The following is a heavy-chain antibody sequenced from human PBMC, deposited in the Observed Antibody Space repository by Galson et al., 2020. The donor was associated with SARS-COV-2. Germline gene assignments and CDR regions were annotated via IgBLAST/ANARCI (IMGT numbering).Heavy chain of an antibody. V-gene: IGHV3-74*01. CDR1: GFTFSSYW. CDR3: ARGDMGNDYFDY. Sequence: GGSLRLSCAASGFTFSSYWMHWVRQAPGKGLVCVSRIYSEGSSTSYADSVKGRFTISGDNAKNTLYLQMNSLRAEDTAVYYCARGDMGNDYFDYWGQGTLVTVSS. CDR2: IYSEGSST. J-gene: IGHJ4*02. D-gene: IGHD7-27*01.